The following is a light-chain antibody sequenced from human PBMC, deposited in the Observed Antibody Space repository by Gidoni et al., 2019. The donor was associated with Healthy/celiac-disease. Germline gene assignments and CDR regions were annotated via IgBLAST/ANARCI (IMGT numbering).Light chain of an antibody. J-gene: IGKJ4*01. V-gene: IGKV1-39*01. CDR2: AAS. CDR3: QQSYSTPLT. CDR1: QSISSY. Sequence: DIQMTQSPSSLSASVGDRVTITCRASQSISSYLNWYQQKPGKAPKLLIYAASSLQSGVPSRFSGSGSGTDFTLPISSLPPEDFATYYCQQSYSTPLTFGGGTKVEIK.